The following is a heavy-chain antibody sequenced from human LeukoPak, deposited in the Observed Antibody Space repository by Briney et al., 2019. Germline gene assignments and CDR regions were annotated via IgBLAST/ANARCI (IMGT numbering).Heavy chain of an antibody. V-gene: IGHV3-23*01. D-gene: IGHD2-15*01. CDR3: AKELRPNDN. CDR1: GLTLTRCA. Sequence: GGSLRLSCAPSGLTLTRCAMSWVRQAPGKGLEWVSSISIGGDTYYADSVKGRFTLSRDNSMDTLYLQMNSLRVEDTAVYYCAKELRPNDNWGQGTMVTVSS. CDR2: ISIGGDT. J-gene: IGHJ3*02.